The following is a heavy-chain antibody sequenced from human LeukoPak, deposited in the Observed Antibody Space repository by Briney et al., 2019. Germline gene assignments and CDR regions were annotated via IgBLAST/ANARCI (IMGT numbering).Heavy chain of an antibody. CDR3: AREGCSSTSCYLRWFDP. Sequence: ASVTVSCKASGYTFTSYGISWVRQAPGQGLEWMGWISAYNGNTNYAQKLQGRVTMTRDTSISTAYMELSRLRSDDTAVYYCAREGCSSTSCYLRWFDPWGQGTLVTVSS. J-gene: IGHJ5*02. V-gene: IGHV1-18*01. CDR1: GYTFTSYG. CDR2: ISAYNGNT. D-gene: IGHD2-2*01.